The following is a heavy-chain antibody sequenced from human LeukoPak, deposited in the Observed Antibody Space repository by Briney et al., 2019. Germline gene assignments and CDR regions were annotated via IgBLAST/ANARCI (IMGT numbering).Heavy chain of an antibody. V-gene: IGHV3-23*01. CDR2: ISGSGGST. CDR1: GFTFSSYA. Sequence: GGSLRLSCAASGFTFSSYAMSWVHQAPGKGLEWVSAISGSGGSTYYADSVKGRFTISRDNSKNTLYLQMNGLRAEDTAVYYCAKRATMVRGISGNWFDPWGQGTLVTVSS. CDR3: AKRATMVRGISGNWFDP. J-gene: IGHJ5*02. D-gene: IGHD3-10*01.